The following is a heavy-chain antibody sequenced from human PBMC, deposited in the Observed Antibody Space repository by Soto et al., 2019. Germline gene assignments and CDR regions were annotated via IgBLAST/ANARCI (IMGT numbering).Heavy chain of an antibody. J-gene: IGHJ4*02. CDR1: GFTFSSYA. CDR2: IGGTGTTT. D-gene: IGHD3-22*01. CDR3: AKGGTRSGYYSLGF. Sequence: GGSLRLSCAASGFTFSSYAMSWVRQAPGKGLEWVSAIGGTGTTTYYADSVKGRFTISRDTSKNTLDLQMNSLRAEDAAVYYCAKGGTRSGYYSLGFWGQGTLVTVSS. V-gene: IGHV3-23*01.